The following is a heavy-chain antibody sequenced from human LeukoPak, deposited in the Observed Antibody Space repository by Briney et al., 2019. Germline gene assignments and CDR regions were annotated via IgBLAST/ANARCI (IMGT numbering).Heavy chain of an antibody. CDR1: GYTFTSYG. J-gene: IGHJ4*02. D-gene: IGHD3-10*01. CDR2: INPSGGST. V-gene: IGHV1-46*01. CDR3: ARDPSEGSGSYHPRDDY. Sequence: ASVKVSCKASGYTFTSYGISWVRQAPGQGLEWMGIINPSGGSTSYAQKFQGRVTMTRDTSTSTVYMELSSLRSEDTAVYYCARDPSEGSGSYHPRDDYWGQGTLVTVSS.